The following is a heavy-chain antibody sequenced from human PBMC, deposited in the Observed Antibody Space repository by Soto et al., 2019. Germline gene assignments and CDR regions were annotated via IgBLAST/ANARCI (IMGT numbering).Heavy chain of an antibody. CDR1: GFTVSSRY. D-gene: IGHD3-22*01. CDR3: ARAPGSSGYSDYFDY. Sequence: EVQLVESGGSLIQPGGSLRLSCEASGFTVSSRYMSWVRQAPGQGLEWVLVIYSGGSTYYADSVKGRFTISRDNSKNTLYLQMNSLRAEDTAVYYCARAPGSSGYSDYFDYWGQGTLVTVSS. CDR2: IYSGGST. V-gene: IGHV3-53*01. J-gene: IGHJ4*02.